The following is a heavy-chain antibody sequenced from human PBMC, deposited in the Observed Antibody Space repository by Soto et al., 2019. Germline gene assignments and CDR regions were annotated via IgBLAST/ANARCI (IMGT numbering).Heavy chain of an antibody. V-gene: IGHV1-18*04. D-gene: IGHD6-6*01. CDR1: GYTFSTYG. CDR2: TSTNNDDR. J-gene: IGHJ4*02. CDR3: ARERYVASRHSHFDS. Sequence: EASVKVSCTASGYTFSTYGINWVRQAPGQGLEWLGWTSTNNDDRNYAQKFRGRVTFTTDTSTSTAYMELRSLISDDTAVYFCARERYVASRHSHFDSWGQGTQVTVSS.